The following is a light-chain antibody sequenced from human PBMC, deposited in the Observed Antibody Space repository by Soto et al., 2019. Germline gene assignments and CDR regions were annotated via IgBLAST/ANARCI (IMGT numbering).Light chain of an antibody. CDR1: SSDVGGYNY. Sequence: QSALTQPPSASGSPGQSVAISCTGTSSDVGGYNYVSWYQQHPGKAPKLMIYEVNKRPSGVPDRFSGSKSGNTASLTVSGLQAEDEADYYCCSYTPSSTLVFGGGTKVTVL. CDR2: EVN. J-gene: IGLJ2*01. V-gene: IGLV2-8*01. CDR3: CSYTPSSTLV.